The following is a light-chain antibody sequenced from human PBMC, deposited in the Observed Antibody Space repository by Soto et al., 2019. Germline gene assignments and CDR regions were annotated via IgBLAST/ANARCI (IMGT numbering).Light chain of an antibody. CDR3: QSYDSSLSGSVV. V-gene: IGLV1-40*01. J-gene: IGLJ2*01. CDR2: GNI. Sequence: QSLLTQPPSVSGAPGQRVTISCTGSSSNIGAGYDIHWYQQLPGTAPKLLIYGNINRPSGVPDRFSGSKSGTSASLAITGLQAEDEADYYCQSYDSSLSGSVVFGGGTKLTVL. CDR1: SSNIGAGYD.